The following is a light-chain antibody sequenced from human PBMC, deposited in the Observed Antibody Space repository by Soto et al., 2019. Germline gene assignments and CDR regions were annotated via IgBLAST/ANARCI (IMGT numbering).Light chain of an antibody. CDR2: HAS. Sequence: EIVLTQSPATLSLSPGERATLSCRASQSVDNYLAWYQHKPGQAPRLLIYHASNRATGIPARFSGSGFGTDFTLTISSLEPEDFVVYYCQQRSNWPLTFGGGTKVEIK. V-gene: IGKV3-11*01. CDR3: QQRSNWPLT. CDR1: QSVDNY. J-gene: IGKJ4*01.